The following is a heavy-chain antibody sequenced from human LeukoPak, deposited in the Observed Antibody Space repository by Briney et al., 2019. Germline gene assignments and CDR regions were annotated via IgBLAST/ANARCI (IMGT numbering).Heavy chain of an antibody. CDR2: IKQDGSEK. CDR1: GFTFSSYW. Sequence: GGSLRLSCAASGFTFSSYWMSWVRQAPGKGLEWVANIKQDGSEKYYVDSVKGRFTISRDNAKNSLYLQMNSLRAEDTAVYYCARGPVRGVIKYNWFDPRGQGTLVTVSS. J-gene: IGHJ5*02. CDR3: ARGPVRGVIKYNWFDP. V-gene: IGHV3-7*01. D-gene: IGHD3-10*01.